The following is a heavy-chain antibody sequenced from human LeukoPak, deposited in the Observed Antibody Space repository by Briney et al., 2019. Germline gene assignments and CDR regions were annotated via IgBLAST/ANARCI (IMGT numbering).Heavy chain of an antibody. CDR2: IIPMFGTA. J-gene: IGHJ6*03. Sequence: ASVKVSCMASGGTFSSYAISWVRQAPGQGREWMGGIIPMFGTANYTQKFQGRVTITADESTSTAYTELSSLRSEDTAVYYCASSTGYSSFGGYYYTDVCGKGTTVTASS. CDR3: ASSTGYSSFGGYYYTDV. CDR1: GGTFSSYA. D-gene: IGHD6-13*01. V-gene: IGHV1-69*13.